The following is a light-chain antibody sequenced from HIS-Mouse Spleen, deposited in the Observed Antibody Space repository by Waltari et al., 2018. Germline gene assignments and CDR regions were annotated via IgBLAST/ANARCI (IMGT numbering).Light chain of an antibody. V-gene: IGLV2-14*01. CDR3: SSYTSSSTF. CDR1: SSAVGAYNY. CDR2: EVS. J-gene: IGLJ1*01. Sequence: QSALTQPASVSGSPGQSTSISCTGTSSAVGAYNYVSWYQQNPGKAPKLMIYEVSNRPSGVSNRFSGSKSGNTASLTISGLQAEDEADYYCSSYTSSSTFFGTGTKVTVL.